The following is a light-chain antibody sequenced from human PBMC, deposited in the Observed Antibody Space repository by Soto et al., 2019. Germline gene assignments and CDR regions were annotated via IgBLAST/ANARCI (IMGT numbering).Light chain of an antibody. CDR3: HTYTSYPIT. CDR1: QSISSY. V-gene: IGKV1-5*02. Sequence: DSQMTQSPSALSASVEDRVSIICRASQSISSYLNWYQQNPGKAPKLLIYDASSLESGVPSRFSGSGSGTEFTLTISSLQPDDFATYYCHTYTSYPITFGQGTRREIK. CDR2: DAS. J-gene: IGKJ5*01.